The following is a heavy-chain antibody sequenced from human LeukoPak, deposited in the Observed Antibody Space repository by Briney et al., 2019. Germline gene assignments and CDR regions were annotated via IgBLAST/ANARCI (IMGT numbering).Heavy chain of an antibody. CDR3: VKGGFTYYDD. CDR2: INTGDIT. Sequence: GGSLRLSCAASGFTFYYSAMTWVRQAPEKGLEWVSTINTGDITFYSNSVKGRFTISRDNSKNALLLQMNSLRAEDTAIYYCVKGGFTYYDDWGQGTLVTVSS. J-gene: IGHJ4*02. CDR1: GFTFYYSA. D-gene: IGHD3-22*01. V-gene: IGHV3-23*01.